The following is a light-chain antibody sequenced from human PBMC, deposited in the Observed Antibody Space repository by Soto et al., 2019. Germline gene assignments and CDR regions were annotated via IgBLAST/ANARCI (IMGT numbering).Light chain of an antibody. CDR3: QQYNNWPGT. Sequence: DIQMTQSPSSLSASVGDRVTITCLASQGIGNYLAWYQQKPGRVPKLLIHAATTLQSGVPSRFSGSGTGTDFTLTISSLQSEDFAVYYCQQYNNWPGTFGQGTKVDI. CDR2: AAT. CDR1: QGIGNY. J-gene: IGKJ1*01. V-gene: IGKV1-27*01.